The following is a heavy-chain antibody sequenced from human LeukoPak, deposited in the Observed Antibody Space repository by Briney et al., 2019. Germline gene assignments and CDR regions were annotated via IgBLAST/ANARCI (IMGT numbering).Heavy chain of an antibody. J-gene: IGHJ6*02. CDR2: INPNSGGT. D-gene: IGHD1-7*01. Sequence: GASVKVSCKASGYTFTGYYMHWVRQAPGQGLEWMGRINPNSGGTNYAQKFQGRITMTRDTSISTAYMELSRLRSDDTAVYYCAREQGNRITGTTGSDMDVGGQGTTVTVSS. V-gene: IGHV1-2*06. CDR1: GYTFTGYY. CDR3: AREQGNRITGTTGSDMDV.